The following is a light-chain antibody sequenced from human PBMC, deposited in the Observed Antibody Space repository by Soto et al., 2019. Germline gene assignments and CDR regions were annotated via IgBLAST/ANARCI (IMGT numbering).Light chain of an antibody. CDR3: LQATPFPRT. J-gene: IGKJ1*01. CDR2: KIA. CDR1: QSLVHSDGNTY. Sequence: DIILKKTPLSSPVTLGHPASISCRSSQSLVHSDGNTYLSWLQQRPGQPQRLLIYKIANRFAGVPDRFSGRWAGTDITLTISRVEAEYVGFYYWLQATPFPRTFGQGTKVEIK. V-gene: IGKV2-24*01.